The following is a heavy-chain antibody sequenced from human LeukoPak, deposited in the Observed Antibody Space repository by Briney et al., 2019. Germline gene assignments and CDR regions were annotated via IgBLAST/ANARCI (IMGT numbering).Heavy chain of an antibody. CDR2: IYYSGST. CDR1: GGSISSSSYY. V-gene: IGHV4-61*01. Sequence: PSETLSLTCTVSGGSISSSSYYWGWIRQPPGKGLEWIGYIYYSGSTNYNPSLKSRVTISVDTSKNQFSLKLSSVTAADTAVYYCAREGDYYDSSGYYVVDYWGQGTLVTVSS. D-gene: IGHD3-22*01. J-gene: IGHJ4*02. CDR3: AREGDYYDSSGYYVVDY.